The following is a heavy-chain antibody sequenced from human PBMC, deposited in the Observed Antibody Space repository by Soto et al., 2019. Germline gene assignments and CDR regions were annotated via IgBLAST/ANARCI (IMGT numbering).Heavy chain of an antibody. Sequence: QLVESGGALVQPGESLKLSCAASGFILSGSAIQWVRQAPGKGLEWVGRIRTDANTYATAYAASVTGRFTISRDDSGNTAYLQMNSLKTEDTAVYFCTRRQFYYFGLDVWGQGTTVIVSS. CDR3: TRRQFYYFGLDV. J-gene: IGHJ6*02. CDR2: IRTDANTYAT. V-gene: IGHV3-73*02. CDR1: GFILSGSA. D-gene: IGHD6-19*01.